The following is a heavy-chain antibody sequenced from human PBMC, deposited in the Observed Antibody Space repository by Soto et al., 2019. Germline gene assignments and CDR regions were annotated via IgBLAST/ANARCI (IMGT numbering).Heavy chain of an antibody. V-gene: IGHV3-30-3*01. D-gene: IGHD2-2*01. CDR3: ATTRVGPCSSSICFSGIFDGMDV. CDR2: ISYDGTIT. J-gene: IGHJ6*02. Sequence: GGSLRLSCAASGFTISNYGMHWVRQAPGKGLEWVAVISYDGTITYYADSVKGRFTISRDNSKNTLYLQMNSLRTEDMAVYYCATTRVGPCSSSICFSGIFDGMDVWGQGTTVTVSS. CDR1: GFTISNYG.